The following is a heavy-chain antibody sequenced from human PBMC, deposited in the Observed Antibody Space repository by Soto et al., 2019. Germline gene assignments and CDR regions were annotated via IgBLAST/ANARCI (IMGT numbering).Heavy chain of an antibody. J-gene: IGHJ4*02. CDR2: IYYRGRT. V-gene: IGHV4-59*12. Sequence: PSETLSLTCTVSGGSIRSYYWTWIRQPPGKGLEWIGYIYYRGRTSYNPSLKSRLTISLDTSKNQFSLKLTSVTVADTAVYYCARSVRLGDLSFRYWSQGTLVTVSS. D-gene: IGHD3-16*02. CDR3: ARSVRLGDLSFRY. CDR1: GGSIRSYY.